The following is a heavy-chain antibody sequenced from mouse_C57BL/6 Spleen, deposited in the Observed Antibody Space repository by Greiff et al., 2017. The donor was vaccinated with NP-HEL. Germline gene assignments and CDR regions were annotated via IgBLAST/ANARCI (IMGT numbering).Heavy chain of an antibody. CDR3: ARSHYYGSRYFDV. CDR2: IYPSDSET. CDR1: GYTFTSYW. Sequence: QVQLQQSGAELVRPGSSVKLSCKASGYTFTSYWMDWVKQRPGQGLEWIGNIYPSDSETHYNQKFKDKATLTVDKSSSTAYMQLSSLTSEDSAVYYCARSHYYGSRYFDVWGTGTTVTVSS. D-gene: IGHD1-1*01. V-gene: IGHV1-61*01. J-gene: IGHJ1*03.